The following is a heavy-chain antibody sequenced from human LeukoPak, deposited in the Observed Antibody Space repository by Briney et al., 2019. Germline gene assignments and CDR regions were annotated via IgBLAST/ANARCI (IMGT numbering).Heavy chain of an antibody. V-gene: IGHV4-59*01. CDR3: AREASFAGQADY. CDR2: IYYSGST. Sequence: SETLSLTCTVSGGSISSYYWSWIRQPPGKGLEWIGYIYYSGSTNYNPSLKSRVTISVDTSKNQFSLKLSSVTAADTAVYYCAREASFAGQADYWGRGTLVTVSS. D-gene: IGHD2-2*01. J-gene: IGHJ4*02. CDR1: GGSISSYY.